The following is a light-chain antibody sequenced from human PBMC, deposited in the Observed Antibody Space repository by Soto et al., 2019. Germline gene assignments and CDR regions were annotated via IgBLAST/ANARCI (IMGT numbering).Light chain of an antibody. Sequence: DIQMTQSPSTLSASVGDRVTITCRASQSINNWLAWYQQKPGKAPKVLIYKASNLESEVPSRFSGSGSGTEFTLTISSLQPDDFATYYCQQYNSYSQTFGQGTNVEIK. CDR2: KAS. J-gene: IGKJ1*01. CDR1: QSINNW. V-gene: IGKV1-5*03. CDR3: QQYNSYSQT.